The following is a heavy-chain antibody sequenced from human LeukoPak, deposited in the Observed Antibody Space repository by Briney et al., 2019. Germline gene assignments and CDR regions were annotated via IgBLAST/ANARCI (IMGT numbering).Heavy chain of an antibody. J-gene: IGHJ2*01. CDR3: ARREDYDILTGYSIDWYFDL. Sequence: PSETLSLTCAVYGGSFSGYYWSWIRQPPGKGLEWIGEINHSGNSNYNPSLKSRVIISVDTSKNQFSLKLSSVTAADTAVYYCARREDYDILTGYSIDWYFDLWGRGTLVTVSS. CDR1: GGSFSGYY. D-gene: IGHD3-9*01. CDR2: INHSGNS. V-gene: IGHV4-34*01.